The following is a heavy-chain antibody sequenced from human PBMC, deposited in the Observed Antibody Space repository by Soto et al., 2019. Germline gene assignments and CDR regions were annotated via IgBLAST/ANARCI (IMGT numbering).Heavy chain of an antibody. V-gene: IGHV4-4*02. CDR2: IYHSGST. Sequence: QVQLQESGPGLVKPSGTLSLTCAVSGGSISSSNWWSWVRQPPGKGLEWIGEIYHSGSTNYNPSLKSRVTLSVDKSKNQFSLKLRSVTAADTAVYYCARDSLVGAKEQGWFDPWGQGTLVTVSS. J-gene: IGHJ5*02. CDR1: GGSISSSNW. D-gene: IGHD1-26*01. CDR3: ARDSLVGAKEQGWFDP.